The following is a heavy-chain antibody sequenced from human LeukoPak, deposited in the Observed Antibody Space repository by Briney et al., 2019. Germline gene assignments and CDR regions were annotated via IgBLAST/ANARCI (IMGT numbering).Heavy chain of an antibody. CDR3: ARDAGGPYINSSEWFDP. J-gene: IGHJ5*02. V-gene: IGHV1-46*01. CDR2: INPRGGST. D-gene: IGHD6-6*01. CDR1: GYTFTSYY. Sequence: ASVKVSCKASGYTFTSYYMHWVRQAPGQGLEWMGTINPRGGSTSYALKFQGRVTMTRDMSTSTVYMELSSLRSEDTAVYYCARDAGGPYINSSEWFDPWGQGTLVTVSS.